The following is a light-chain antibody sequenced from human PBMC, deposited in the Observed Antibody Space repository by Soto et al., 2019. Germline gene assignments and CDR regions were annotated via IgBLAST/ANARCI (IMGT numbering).Light chain of an antibody. Sequence: EIVLTQSPGTLSLSPGERATLSCRASQTVTSYLAWYQQKPGQAPRLLIYGASNRATGIPDRFSGSGSGTDFTRTISRLEPEDFAVYYCQAYADSRTFGHGTRVEI. CDR2: GAS. J-gene: IGKJ1*01. V-gene: IGKV3-20*01. CDR1: QTVTSY. CDR3: QAYADSRT.